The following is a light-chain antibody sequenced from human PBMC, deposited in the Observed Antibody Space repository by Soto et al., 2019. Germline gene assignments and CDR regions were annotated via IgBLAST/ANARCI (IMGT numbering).Light chain of an antibody. V-gene: IGKV1-39*01. Sequence: DIQMTQSPSSLFASVGDRVTITCRASQSISAYLNWYQQRPGKAPSLLIYAATRLHSGVPSRFSSSGSGTDFTLTISSLQPHYFATYYCQRGYRSISFGQGTRLEMK. CDR2: AAT. J-gene: IGKJ5*01. CDR3: QRGYRSIS. CDR1: QSISAY.